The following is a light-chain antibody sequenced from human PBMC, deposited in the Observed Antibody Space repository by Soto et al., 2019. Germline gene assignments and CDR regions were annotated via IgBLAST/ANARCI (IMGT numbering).Light chain of an antibody. CDR3: QQYGSSPPYT. Sequence: EIVLTQSPGTLSLSPGERATLSCGASQSVSRSYLAWYQQKPGQAPRLLIYGASSRATGVPDRFSASGSGTDFTLTISRLEPEDFAMYYCQQYGSSPPYTFGQGTKLEIK. V-gene: IGKV3-20*01. CDR1: QSVSRSY. J-gene: IGKJ2*01. CDR2: GAS.